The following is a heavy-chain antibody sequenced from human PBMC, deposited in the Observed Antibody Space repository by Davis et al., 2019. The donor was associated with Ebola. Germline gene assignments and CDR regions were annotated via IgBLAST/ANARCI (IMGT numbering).Heavy chain of an antibody. Sequence: MPSETLSLTCTVSGGSISSYYWSWIRQPPGKGLEWIGCIYYSGSTNYNPSLKSRVTISVDTSKNQFSLKLSSVTAADTAVYYCARGAGATFDYWGQGTLVTVSS. CDR2: IYYSGST. J-gene: IGHJ4*02. D-gene: IGHD1-26*01. V-gene: IGHV4-59*01. CDR1: GGSISSYY. CDR3: ARGAGATFDY.